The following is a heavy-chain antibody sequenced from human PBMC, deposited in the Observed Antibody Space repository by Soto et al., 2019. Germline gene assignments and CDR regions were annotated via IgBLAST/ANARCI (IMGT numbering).Heavy chain of an antibody. V-gene: IGHV3-30-3*01. CDR3: ARVEEESGYYDSSGYTA. CDR1: GFTFSSYA. J-gene: IGHJ5*02. Sequence: GGSLRLSCAASGFTFSSYAMHWVRQAPGKGLEWVAVISYDGSNKYYADSVKGRFTISRDNSKNTLYLQMNSLRAEDTAVYYCARVEEESGYYDSSGYTAWGQGTLVTVSS. D-gene: IGHD3-22*01. CDR2: ISYDGSNK.